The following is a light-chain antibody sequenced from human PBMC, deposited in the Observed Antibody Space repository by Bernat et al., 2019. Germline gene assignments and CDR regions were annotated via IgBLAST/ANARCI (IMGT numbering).Light chain of an antibody. CDR3: SSYTSSSRRV. CDR1: SSDVGGYNY. V-gene: IGLV2-14*03. Sequence: QFALTQPASVSGSPGQSITISCTGTSSDVGGYNYVSWYQQHPGKAPKLMIYDVSNRPSGVSNRFSGSKSGNTAPLTISGLQAEDEADYYCSSYTSSSRRVFATGTKVTVL. J-gene: IGLJ1*01. CDR2: DVS.